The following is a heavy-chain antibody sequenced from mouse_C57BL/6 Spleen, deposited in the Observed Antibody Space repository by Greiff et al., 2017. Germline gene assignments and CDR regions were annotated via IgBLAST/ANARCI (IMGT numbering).Heavy chain of an antibody. D-gene: IGHD4-1*01. CDR3: ARRGLTGVDY. CDR1: GFTFSSYG. J-gene: IGHJ2*01. V-gene: IGHV5-6*01. CDR2: ISSGGSYT. Sequence: EVQGVESGGDLVKPGGSLKLSCAASGFTFSSYGMSWVRQTPDKRLEWVATISSGGSYTYYPDSVKGRFTISRDNAKNTLYLQMSSLKSEDTAMYYCARRGLTGVDYWGQGTTLTVSS.